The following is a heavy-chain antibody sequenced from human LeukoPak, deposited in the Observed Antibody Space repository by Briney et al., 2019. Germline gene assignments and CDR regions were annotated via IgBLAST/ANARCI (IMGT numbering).Heavy chain of an antibody. CDR3: ARVMNGDYFDY. V-gene: IGHV3-48*04. D-gene: IGHD4-17*01. Sequence: GGSLRLSCAASGFTFSSYWMNWVRQAPGKGLEWVSYISSSGSTIYYADSVKGRFTISRDNAKNSLYLQMNSLRAEDTAVYYCARVMNGDYFDYWGQGTLVTVSS. CDR2: ISSSGSTI. CDR1: GFTFSSYW. J-gene: IGHJ4*02.